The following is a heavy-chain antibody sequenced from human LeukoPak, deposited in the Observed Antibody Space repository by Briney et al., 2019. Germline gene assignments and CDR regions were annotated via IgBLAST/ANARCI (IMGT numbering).Heavy chain of an antibody. V-gene: IGHV4-59*01. Sequence: SETLSLTCTVSGGSISSYYWNWIRQPPGKGLEWIGYIYYSGNTKYNPSLESRVTISVDTSKNQFSLKLRSVTAADTAVYYCARGMPQGWVHWFDSWGQGTLSPSPQ. CDR1: GGSISSYY. CDR3: ARGMPQGWVHWFDS. J-gene: IGHJ5*01. D-gene: IGHD1-26*01. CDR2: IYYSGNT.